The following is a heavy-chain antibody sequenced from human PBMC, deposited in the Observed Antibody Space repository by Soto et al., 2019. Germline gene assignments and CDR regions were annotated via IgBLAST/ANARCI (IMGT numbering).Heavy chain of an antibody. Sequence: QVQLVESGGGVVQPGRSLRLSCAASGFTFSSYGMHWVRQAPGKGLEWVAVIWYDGSNKYYADSVKGRFTISRDNSKNTLYLQMNSLRAEDTAVYYCARDHRLLWFGYGMDVWGQGTTVTVSS. CDR1: GFTFSSYG. J-gene: IGHJ6*02. CDR2: IWYDGSNK. V-gene: IGHV3-33*01. D-gene: IGHD3-10*01. CDR3: ARDHRLLWFGYGMDV.